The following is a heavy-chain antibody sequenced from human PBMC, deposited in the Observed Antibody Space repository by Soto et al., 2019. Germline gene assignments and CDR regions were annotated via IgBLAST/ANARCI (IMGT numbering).Heavy chain of an antibody. V-gene: IGHV3-21*01. CDR3: GSLTLLQGSIDY. D-gene: IGHD3-10*01. CDR2: ISSSSSYI. CDR1: GFTFSSYS. J-gene: IGHJ4*02. Sequence: GGSLRLSCAASGFTFSSYSMNWVRQAPGKGLEWVSSISSSSSYIYYADSVKGRFTVSRDNAENSLYLQMNSLRAEDTAVYYCGSLTLLQGSIDYWGQGTLVTVSS.